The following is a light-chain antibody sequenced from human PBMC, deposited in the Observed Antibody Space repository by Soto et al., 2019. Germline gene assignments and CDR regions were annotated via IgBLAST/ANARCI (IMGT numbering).Light chain of an antibody. CDR3: QVWDSSSDYYV. CDR2: YDS. V-gene: IGLV3-21*04. CDR1: NIGSKS. Sequence: SYELTQPPSVSVAPGKTARITCGGNNIGSKSVHWYQQKPGQAPVLVIYYDSDRPSGIPERFSGSNSGNTATLTISRVEAGDEADSYCQVWDSSSDYYVFGTGTKLTVL. J-gene: IGLJ1*01.